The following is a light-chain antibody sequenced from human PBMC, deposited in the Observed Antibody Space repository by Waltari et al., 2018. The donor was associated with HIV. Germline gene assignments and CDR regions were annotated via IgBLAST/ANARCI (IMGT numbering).Light chain of an antibody. J-gene: IGLJ2*01. Sequence: SYELTQPPSVSVFPGQTARITCSGDALPKTYVYWYQQKSGEAPLLVIYEDTKRTSGIPARVSGSTSGTVATLTISAAHVDDEADYYCSSADTSGIVFGGGTKLTVL. CDR3: SSADTSGIV. CDR2: EDT. CDR1: ALPKTY. V-gene: IGLV3-10*01.